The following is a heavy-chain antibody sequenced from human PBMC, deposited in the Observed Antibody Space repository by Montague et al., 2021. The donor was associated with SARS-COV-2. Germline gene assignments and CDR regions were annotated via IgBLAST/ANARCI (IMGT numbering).Heavy chain of an antibody. CDR3: ARGIWFGELLTGYYYYGMDV. J-gene: IGHJ6*02. CDR1: GDSVASNRAA. D-gene: IGHD3-10*01. V-gene: IGHV6-1*01. Sequence: CAISGDSVASNRAAWNWNRQSPSIDLEWLGMTYYRPKWYNDYAVSVKSRITINPDTSKNQFSLQLNSVTPEDTAVYYCARGIWFGELLTGYYYYGMDVWGQGTTVTVSS. CDR2: TYYRPKWYN.